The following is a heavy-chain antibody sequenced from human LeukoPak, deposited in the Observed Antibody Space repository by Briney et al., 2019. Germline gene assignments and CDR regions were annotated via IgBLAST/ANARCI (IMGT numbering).Heavy chain of an antibody. CDR3: AKRGIYAPKHYFDY. D-gene: IGHD3-16*01. V-gene: IGHV3-30*02. CDR2: IRYDGSNK. Sequence: PGGSLRLACAASGFTFSDHYMGWVRQAPGKGMEWVAFIRYDGSNKYYADSVKGRFTISRDNSKNTLYLHMNSLRAEDTAVYYCAKRGIYAPKHYFDYWGQGTLVTVSS. J-gene: IGHJ4*02. CDR1: GFTFSDHY.